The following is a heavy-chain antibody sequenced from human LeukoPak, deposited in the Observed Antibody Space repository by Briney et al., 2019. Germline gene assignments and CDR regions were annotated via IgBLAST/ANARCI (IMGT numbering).Heavy chain of an antibody. CDR1: GFTFSSYG. CDR2: IRYDGSNK. J-gene: IGHJ4*02. CDR3: AALARDY. D-gene: IGHD3-3*02. Sequence: PGGSLRLSCAASGFTFSSYGMHWVRQAPGEGLEWVAFIRYDGSNKYYADSVKGRFTISRDNSKNTLYLQMNSLRVEDTAVYYCAALARDYWGQGTLVTVSS. V-gene: IGHV3-30*02.